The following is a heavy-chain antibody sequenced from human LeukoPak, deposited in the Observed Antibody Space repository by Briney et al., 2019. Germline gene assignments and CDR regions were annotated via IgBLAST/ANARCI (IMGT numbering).Heavy chain of an antibody. J-gene: IGHJ5*02. V-gene: IGHV1-2*02. CDR2: INPNSGGT. Sequence: ASVKVSCKASGYTFTDYYMHWVRQAPGQGLEWMGWINPNSGGTNYAQKFQGRVTITRDTSASTAYMELSSLRSEDTAVYYCARAADYDILTTYWFNPWGQGTLVTVSS. CDR1: GYTFTDYY. CDR3: ARAADYDILTTYWFNP. D-gene: IGHD3-9*01.